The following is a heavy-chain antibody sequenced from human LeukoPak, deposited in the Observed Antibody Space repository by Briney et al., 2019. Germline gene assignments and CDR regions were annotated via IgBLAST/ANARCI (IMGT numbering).Heavy chain of an antibody. Sequence: GGSLRLSCAASGFTFSSYGMSWVRQAPGKGLEWVSAISGSGGSTYYADSVKGRFTISRDNSKNTLYLQMNSLRAEDTAVYYCARRDGYNAGAFDIWGQGTMVTVSS. J-gene: IGHJ3*02. V-gene: IGHV3-23*01. CDR2: ISGSGGST. CDR1: GFTFSSYG. D-gene: IGHD5-24*01. CDR3: ARRDGYNAGAFDI.